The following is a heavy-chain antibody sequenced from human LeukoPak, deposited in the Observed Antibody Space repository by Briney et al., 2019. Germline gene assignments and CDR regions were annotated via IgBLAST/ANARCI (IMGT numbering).Heavy chain of an antibody. CDR1: GFTFSSYS. D-gene: IGHD6-6*01. Sequence: GGSLRLSCAASGFTFSSYSMNWVRQAPGKGLEWVSSISSSGSYINYAGSVKGRFTISRDNAKNSLYLQMNSLRAEDTAVFYCARDRGSIGGTLDYWGQGTLVTVSS. V-gene: IGHV3-21*01. J-gene: IGHJ4*02. CDR3: ARDRGSIGGTLDY. CDR2: ISSSGSYI.